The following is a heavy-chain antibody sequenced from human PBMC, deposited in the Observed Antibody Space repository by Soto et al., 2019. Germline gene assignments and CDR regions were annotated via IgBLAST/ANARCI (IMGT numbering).Heavy chain of an antibody. J-gene: IGHJ3*02. V-gene: IGHV3-23*01. CDR3: AKCGEDYYDSRGAFDI. CDR2: ISGSGGST. Sequence: EVQLLESGGGLVQPGGSLRLSCAASGFTFSSYAMSWVRQAPGKGLEWVSAISGSGGSTYYADSVKGRFTISRDNSKNTLYLQMNSLRAEDTAVYYCAKCGEDYYDSRGAFDIWGQGTMVTVSS. D-gene: IGHD3-22*01. CDR1: GFTFSSYA.